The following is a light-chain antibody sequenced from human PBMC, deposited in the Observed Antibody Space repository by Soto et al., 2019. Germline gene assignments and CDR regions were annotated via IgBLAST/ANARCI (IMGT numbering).Light chain of an antibody. Sequence: QPVLRQPPSASGTPGQSVTISCSGSTSNIGSSSVYWYQQLPGTAPKVFIYENNRRPSGVPDRFSGSKSGTSASLAISGLRSEDEADYYCATWDDSLSGPVFGGGTQLTVL. CDR1: TSNIGSSS. CDR3: ATWDDSLSGPV. J-gene: IGLJ2*01. CDR2: ENN. V-gene: IGLV1-47*01.